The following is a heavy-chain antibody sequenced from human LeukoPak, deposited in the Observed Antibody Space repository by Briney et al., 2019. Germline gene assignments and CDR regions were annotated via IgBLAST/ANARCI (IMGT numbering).Heavy chain of an antibody. D-gene: IGHD6-19*01. CDR2: IYYSGST. Sequence: SETLSLTCTVSGGSISSYYWSWIRQPPGKGLEWIGYIYYSGSTNYNPSLKSRVTISVDTSKNQFSLKLSSVTAADTAVYYCARSSSGWWAYFDYWGQGTLATVSS. CDR1: GGSISSYY. V-gene: IGHV4-59*08. J-gene: IGHJ4*02. CDR3: ARSSSGWWAYFDY.